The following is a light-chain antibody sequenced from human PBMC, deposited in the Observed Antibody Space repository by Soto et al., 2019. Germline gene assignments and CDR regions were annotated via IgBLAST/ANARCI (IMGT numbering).Light chain of an antibody. CDR2: DAS. CDR1: QSVSSNY. V-gene: IGKV3D-20*02. J-gene: IGKJ5*01. Sequence: EIVLTQSPGTLSLSPGERATLSCRASQSVSSNYLAWYQQKPGQAPRLLIYDASNRATGIPARFSGSGSGTDFTLTISSLEPEDFAVYYCQQRSNWTFGQGTRLEIK. CDR3: QQRSNWT.